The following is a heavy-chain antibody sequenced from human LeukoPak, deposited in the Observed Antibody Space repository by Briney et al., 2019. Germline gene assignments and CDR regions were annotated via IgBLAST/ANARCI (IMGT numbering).Heavy chain of an antibody. D-gene: IGHD3-10*01. CDR3: ARDASSVPPDSGYYGAYYFDY. V-gene: IGHV4-61*02. J-gene: IGHJ4*02. CDR2: IYTSGST. CDR1: GGSISSGRYY. Sequence: PSATMSLTRTVSGGSISSGRYYGGWIRQPAGKGLEWIGRIYTSGSTNYNPSLKSRVTISVDTSKNQFSLKLSSVTAADTAVYYCARDASSVPPDSGYYGAYYFDYWGQGTLVTVSS.